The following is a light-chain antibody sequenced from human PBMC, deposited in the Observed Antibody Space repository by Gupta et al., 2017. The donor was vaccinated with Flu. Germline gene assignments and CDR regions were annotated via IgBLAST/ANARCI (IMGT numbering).Light chain of an antibody. CDR3: QQYSGFSYS. CDR2: QAS. J-gene: IGKJ2*03. V-gene: IGKV1-5*03. CDR1: QSISSW. Sequence: GDRVTITWRASQSISSWLAWYQQKPGKAPKLLIYQASRLAIGVPSRFSGSGSGTEFTLTISSLQPDDFATYFCQQYSGFSYSFGQGTKLEI.